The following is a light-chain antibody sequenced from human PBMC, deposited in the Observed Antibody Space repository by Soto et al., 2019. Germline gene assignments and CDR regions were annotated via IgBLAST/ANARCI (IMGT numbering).Light chain of an antibody. V-gene: IGLV1-44*01. J-gene: IGLJ1*01. CDR2: TDN. CDR3: GAWDDSLNGYV. Sequence: QSVLTQPPSVSGTPGQRVTISCSGGKSDIGDNTVYWFQQLPGTAPKVLIYTDNQRPSGVPDRFSGSKSGTSASLAINGLQSGDEADYYCGAWDDSLNGYVFGTGTKLTVL. CDR1: KSDIGDNT.